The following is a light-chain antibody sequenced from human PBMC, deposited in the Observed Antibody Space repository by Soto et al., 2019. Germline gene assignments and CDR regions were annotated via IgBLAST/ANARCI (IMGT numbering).Light chain of an antibody. Sequence: QSALTQPPSASGSPGQSVTISCTGTSSDLGGHNYVSWYQQHPGKAPKLMIYEVSKRPSGVPDRFSGSKSGNTASLTVSGLQAEDEADYYCSSYAGSNNLYVFGTGTKVTVL. CDR1: SSDLGGHNY. CDR3: SSYAGSNNLYV. J-gene: IGLJ1*01. CDR2: EVS. V-gene: IGLV2-8*01.